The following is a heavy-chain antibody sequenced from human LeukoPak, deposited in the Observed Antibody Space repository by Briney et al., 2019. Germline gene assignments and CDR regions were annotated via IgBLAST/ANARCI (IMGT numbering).Heavy chain of an antibody. V-gene: IGHV4-31*03. Sequence: SEPLSLTCTVSGGSISSGDFYWSSIRQQTGKGLEWIGYIYYSGTTYYNPSLKSRVTISVDKSKNQFSLKLSSVTAADTAVYYCARDVHTRTTIGKYFQHWGQGTLVTVSS. CDR3: ARDVHTRTTIGKYFQH. CDR2: IYYSGTT. J-gene: IGHJ1*01. CDR1: GGSISSGDFY. D-gene: IGHD1-1*01.